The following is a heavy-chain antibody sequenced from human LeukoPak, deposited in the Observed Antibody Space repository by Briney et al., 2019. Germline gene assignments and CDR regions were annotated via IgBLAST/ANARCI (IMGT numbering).Heavy chain of an antibody. CDR1: GYTFTDYY. CDR3: ARSSSRGNWFDP. CDR2: INPNSGGT. Sequence: GASVKVSCKASGYTFTDYYMHWVRQAPGQGLEWMGWINPNSGGTNYAQKFQGRVTMTRDTSISTAYMELSWLTSGDTAVYYCARSSSRGNWFDPWGQGTLVTVSS. V-gene: IGHV1-2*02. D-gene: IGHD1-26*01. J-gene: IGHJ5*02.